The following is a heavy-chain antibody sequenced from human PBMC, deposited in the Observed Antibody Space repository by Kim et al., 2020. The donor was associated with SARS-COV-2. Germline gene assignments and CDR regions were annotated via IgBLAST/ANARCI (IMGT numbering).Heavy chain of an antibody. J-gene: IGHJ6*03. CDR3: AGLPWGPYYDFWSGPPIMDV. V-gene: IGHV4-30-4*01. Sequence: SETLSLTCTVSGGSISSGDYYWSWIRQPPGKGLEWIGYIYYSGSTYYNPSLKSRVTISVDTSKNQFSLKLSSVTAADTAVYYCAGLPWGPYYDFWSGPPIMDVWGKGTTVTVSS. D-gene: IGHD3-3*01. CDR2: IYYSGST. CDR1: GGSISSGDYY.